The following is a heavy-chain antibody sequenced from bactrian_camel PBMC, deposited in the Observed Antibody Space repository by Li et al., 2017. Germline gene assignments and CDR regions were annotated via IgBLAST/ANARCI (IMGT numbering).Heavy chain of an antibody. Sequence: HVQLVESGGGSVQAGGSLKLSCGASGASRYCMGWFRQAPGKEREVVAGIYTLARSSYYPDSSVKGRFTISLDSTKNTLYLQMDALKPEDTGMYYCASDRRGSSSGGTIVTLVTAACSAGYGYWGQGTQVTVS. V-gene: IGHV3-2*01. J-gene: IGHJ4*01. CDR1: GASRYC. CDR2: IYTLARSS. CDR3: ASDRRGSSSGGTIVTLVTAACSAGYGY. D-gene: IGHD3*01.